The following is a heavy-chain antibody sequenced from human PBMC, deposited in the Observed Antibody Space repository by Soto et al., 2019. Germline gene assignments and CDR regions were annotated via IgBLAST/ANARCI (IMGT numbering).Heavy chain of an antibody. Sequence: QVQLVQSGAEVKKPGTSVKVSCKVSGYTLTELSLHWVRQAPGKGLEWMGGFDPEDGETIYAQKFQGRVTMTEDTSTDTAYMELSSLRSEDTAVYYCASAHLTAVSRNFDYWGQGTLVTVSS. D-gene: IGHD4-17*01. CDR3: ASAHLTAVSRNFDY. CDR1: GYTLTELS. V-gene: IGHV1-24*01. CDR2: FDPEDGET. J-gene: IGHJ4*02.